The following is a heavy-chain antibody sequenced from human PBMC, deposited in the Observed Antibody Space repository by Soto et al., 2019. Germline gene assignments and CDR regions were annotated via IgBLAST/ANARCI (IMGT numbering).Heavy chain of an antibody. D-gene: IGHD5-18*01. V-gene: IGHV4-59*01. CDR3: VRGEYTYGPFFY. Sequence: ASETLSLTCTVSGDSISTYYWSWIRQPPGKGLEWIGYVYYSGSTNYNPSLKSRVTMSVDTSKNQFSLKLKSVTAADTAVYYCVRGEYTYGPFFYWGQGALVTVSS. J-gene: IGHJ4*02. CDR1: GDSISTYY. CDR2: VYYSGST.